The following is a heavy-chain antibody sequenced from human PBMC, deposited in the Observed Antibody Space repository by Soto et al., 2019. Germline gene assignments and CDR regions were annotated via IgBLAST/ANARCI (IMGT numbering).Heavy chain of an antibody. CDR3: AKDMEGDGDYTAFDI. J-gene: IGHJ3*02. D-gene: IGHD4-17*01. Sequence: EVQLVESGGGLVQPGRSLRLSCAASGFTFDDYAMHWVRQAPGKGLEWVSGISWNSGSIGYADSVKGRFTISRDNAKNSLYLQMNSLRAEDTALYYCAKDMEGDGDYTAFDIWGQGTMVTVSS. CDR1: GFTFDDYA. CDR2: ISWNSGSI. V-gene: IGHV3-9*01.